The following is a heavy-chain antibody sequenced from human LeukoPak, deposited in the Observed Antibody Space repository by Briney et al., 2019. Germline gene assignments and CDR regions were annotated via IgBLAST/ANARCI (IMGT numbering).Heavy chain of an antibody. CDR3: ARDLSFSRYDSSGLNSDY. J-gene: IGHJ4*02. CDR1: GYTFTSYG. V-gene: IGHV1-18*01. Sequence: GASVKVSCKASGYTFTSYGISWVRQAPGQGLEWMGWISAYNGNTNYAQKLQGRVTMTTDTSTSTAYMELTSLRSDDTAVYSCARDLSFSRYDSSGLNSDYWGQGTLVTVSS. D-gene: IGHD3-22*01. CDR2: ISAYNGNT.